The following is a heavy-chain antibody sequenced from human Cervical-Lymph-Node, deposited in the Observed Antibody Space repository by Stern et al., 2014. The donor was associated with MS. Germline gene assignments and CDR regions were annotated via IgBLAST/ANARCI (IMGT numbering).Heavy chain of an antibody. J-gene: IGHJ4*02. V-gene: IGHV4-59*08. CDR3: VRQSDRGFDY. Sequence: QLQLQESGPGLVKPSETLSLTCSVSGGSISTFYWTWIRQAPGKGLEWIGFVYHTGLTNYNPSLRSRATVSLDSPQNQLSLRVTSVTAADTAVYFCVRQSDRGFDYWGQGTLVTVSS. D-gene: IGHD3-10*01. CDR1: GGSISTFY. CDR2: VYHTGLT.